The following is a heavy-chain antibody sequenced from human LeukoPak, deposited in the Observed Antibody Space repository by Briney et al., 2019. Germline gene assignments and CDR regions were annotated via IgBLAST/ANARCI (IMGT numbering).Heavy chain of an antibody. CDR3: ARERGGNSPFDS. CDR1: GYTFTGYY. J-gene: IGHJ4*02. V-gene: IGHV1-2*02. D-gene: IGHD4-23*01. Sequence: GCSVPVSCTSSGYTFTGYYMHWVRQAPGQGLEWVGLINPNSSGTNYAHRFQGRVTITRDTSIGAAYMELRWLTSDDPAVYYCARERGGNSPFDSWGRGTLVTVSS. CDR2: INPNSSGT.